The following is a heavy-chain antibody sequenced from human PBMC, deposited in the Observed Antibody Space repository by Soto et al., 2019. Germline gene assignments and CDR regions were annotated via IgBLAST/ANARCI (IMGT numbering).Heavy chain of an antibody. V-gene: IGHV3-23*01. CDR2: ISGSGGST. D-gene: IGHD3-10*01. CDR1: GFTFSSYA. Sequence: GGSLRLSCAASGFTFSSYAMSWVRQAPGKGLEWVSAISGSGGSTYYADSVKGRFTISRDNSKNTLYLQMNSLRAEDAAVYYCAKVGQPDYYYYGMDVWGQGTTVTAP. CDR3: AKVGQPDYYYYGMDV. J-gene: IGHJ6*02.